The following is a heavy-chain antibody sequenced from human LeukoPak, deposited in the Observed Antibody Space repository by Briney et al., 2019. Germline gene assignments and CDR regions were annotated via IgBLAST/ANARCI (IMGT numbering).Heavy chain of an antibody. J-gene: IGHJ4*02. CDR1: GYTFTGYY. CDR3: ARVVKSPGHSSSWYSY. CDR2: INPNSGGT. V-gene: IGHV1-2*02. Sequence: GASVKVSCKASGYTFTGYYMHWVRQAPGQGLEWMGWINPNSGGTNYAQKFQGRVTMTRDTSISTAYMELSRLRSDDTAVYYCARVVKSPGHSSSWYSYWGQGTLVTVSS. D-gene: IGHD6-13*01.